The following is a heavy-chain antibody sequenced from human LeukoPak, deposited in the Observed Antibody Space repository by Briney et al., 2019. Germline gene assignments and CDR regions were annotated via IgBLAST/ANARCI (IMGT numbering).Heavy chain of an antibody. Sequence: GGSLRLSCAASGFTFSTYAMSWVRQAPGKGLEWVSAISGSGGSTYYADSVKGRFTISRDNSKNTLYLQMNSLRAEDTAVYYCAKMRDGSGSYHNWGQGTLVTVSS. J-gene: IGHJ4*02. D-gene: IGHD3-10*01. CDR1: GFTFSTYA. V-gene: IGHV3-23*01. CDR3: AKMRDGSGSYHN. CDR2: ISGSGGST.